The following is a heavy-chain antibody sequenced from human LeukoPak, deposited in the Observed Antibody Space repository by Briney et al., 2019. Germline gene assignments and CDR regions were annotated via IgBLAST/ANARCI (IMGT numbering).Heavy chain of an antibody. CDR2: INQDGSEK. V-gene: IGHV3-7*01. CDR3: ARGDTMVRGVIKGYYYYYMDV. CDR1: GFTFSNYW. J-gene: IGHJ6*03. D-gene: IGHD3-10*01. Sequence: GGSLRLSCAASGFTFSNYWLSWVRQAPGRGLEWGAHINQDGSEKYTSDSVKGRFTISRDNVKNLRYMQMRSLRDADTALYNTARGDTMVRGVIKGYYYYYMDVWGKGTTVTVSS.